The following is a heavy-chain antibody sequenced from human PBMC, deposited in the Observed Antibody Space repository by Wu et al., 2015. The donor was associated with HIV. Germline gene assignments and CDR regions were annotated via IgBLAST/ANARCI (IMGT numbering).Heavy chain of an antibody. CDR2: IYYSGST. Sequence: QVQLQESGPGLVKPSETLSLTCTVSGGSISSYYWSWIRQPPGKGLEWIGYIYYSGSTNYNPSLKSRVTISVDTSKNQFSLKLSSVTAADTAVYYCARGYGSGSYYTPDWFDPWGQGTLVTVSS. CDR1: GGSISSYY. V-gene: IGHV4-59*01. J-gene: IGHJ5*02. D-gene: IGHD3-10*01. CDR3: ARGYGSGSYYTPDWFDP.